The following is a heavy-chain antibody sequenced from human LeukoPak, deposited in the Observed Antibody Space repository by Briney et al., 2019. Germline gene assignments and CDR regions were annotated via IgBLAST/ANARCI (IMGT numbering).Heavy chain of an antibody. CDR1: GFTFSSYT. Sequence: GGSLTLSCAASGFTFSSYTMSWVRQAPGKGLEWVSTISNSGRNTFYTDSVKGRFTISRDNSKNTLYLQMNSLRAGNTAVYSCARARGYCAADCSRYAFDYWGQGTLVTVSS. V-gene: IGHV3-23*01. J-gene: IGHJ4*02. D-gene: IGHD2-21*02. CDR2: ISNSGRNT. CDR3: ARARGYCAADCSRYAFDY.